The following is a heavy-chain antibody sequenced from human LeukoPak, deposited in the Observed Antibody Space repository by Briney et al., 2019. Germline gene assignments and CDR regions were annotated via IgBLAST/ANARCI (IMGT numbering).Heavy chain of an antibody. J-gene: IGHJ4*02. Sequence: AGGSLRLSCAASGFTFSSYDMNWVRQAPGKGLEWVSYISDSSTTIYYADSVKGRFTISKDNAKNSLYLQMNTLRAEDTAVYYCARGVNPYSSSWYYWGQGTLVTVSS. V-gene: IGHV3-48*01. CDR2: ISDSSTTI. D-gene: IGHD6-13*01. CDR3: ARGVNPYSSSWYY. CDR1: GFTFSSYD.